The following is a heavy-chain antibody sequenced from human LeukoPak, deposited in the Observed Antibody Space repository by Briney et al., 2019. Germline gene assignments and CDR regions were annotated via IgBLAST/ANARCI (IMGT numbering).Heavy chain of an antibody. Sequence: GASVKVSCKASGYTFSNYGISWVRQAPGQGLEWMGWLNTYNGNTIYAQNLQARVTMTTDTSTSTAYMELRSLRSDDTAVYYCARAPSRGYSHGRGPYYFDFWGQGTLVTVSS. V-gene: IGHV1-18*01. J-gene: IGHJ4*02. CDR3: ARAPSRGYSHGRGPYYFDF. CDR1: GYTFSNYG. D-gene: IGHD5-18*01. CDR2: LNTYNGNT.